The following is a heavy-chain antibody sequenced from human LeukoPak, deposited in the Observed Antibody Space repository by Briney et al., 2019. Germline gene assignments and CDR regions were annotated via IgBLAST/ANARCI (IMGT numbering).Heavy chain of an antibody. J-gene: IGHJ4*02. CDR1: GYSISNGYY. CDR2: IYTSGST. D-gene: IGHD5-12*01. Sequence: SSETLSLTCNVSGYSISNGYYWSWIRQPAGKGLEWIGRIYTSGSTNYNPSLKSRVTISVDTSKNQFSLKLSSVTAADTAMYYCARVSGYDWESFYDYWGQGSLVTVSS. V-gene: IGHV4-4*07. CDR3: ARVSGYDWESFYDY.